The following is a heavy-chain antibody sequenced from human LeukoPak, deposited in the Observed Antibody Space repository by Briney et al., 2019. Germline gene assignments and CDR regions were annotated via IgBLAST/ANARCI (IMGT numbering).Heavy chain of an antibody. CDR1: GFTLSSYH. Sequence: GGSLRLSCAASGFTLSSYHMNWLRQAPGKGLEWVSYISISSSLIYYADSVKGRFAISRDNAKNSLYLQMNSLRVEDTAVYYCARVWQDYSNVDYWGQGTLVTVSS. V-gene: IGHV3-48*01. J-gene: IGHJ4*02. CDR2: ISISSSLI. D-gene: IGHD4-11*01. CDR3: ARVWQDYSNVDY.